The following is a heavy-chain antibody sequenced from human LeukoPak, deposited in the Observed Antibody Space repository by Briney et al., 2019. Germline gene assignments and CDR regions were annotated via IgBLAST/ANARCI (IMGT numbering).Heavy chain of an antibody. J-gene: IGHJ4*02. CDR1: GFNFSSYS. V-gene: IGHV3-21*01. D-gene: IGHD3-22*01. CDR2: ISSSSSFR. CDR3: ARESSGYFY. Sequence: SGGSLRLSCAASGFNFSSYSMNWVRQAPGKGLEWVSSISSSSSFRYYADSVTGRFTISRDNAKNSLYLQMNSLRAEDTAVYYCARESSGYFYWGQGTLVTVSS.